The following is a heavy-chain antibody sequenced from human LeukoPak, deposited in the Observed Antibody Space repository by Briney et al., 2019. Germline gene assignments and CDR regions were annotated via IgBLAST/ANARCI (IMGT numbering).Heavy chain of an antibody. D-gene: IGHD2-21*02. Sequence: VASVTVSCTASGYTFTGYYMHWVRQAPGQGLEWMGWINPNSGGTNYAQKFQGRVTMTRDTSISTAYMELSRLRSDDTAVYYCARDPAYCGGDCTNLNPTGYWGQGTLVTVSS. V-gene: IGHV1-2*02. J-gene: IGHJ4*02. CDR2: INPNSGGT. CDR3: ARDPAYCGGDCTNLNPTGY. CDR1: GYTFTGYY.